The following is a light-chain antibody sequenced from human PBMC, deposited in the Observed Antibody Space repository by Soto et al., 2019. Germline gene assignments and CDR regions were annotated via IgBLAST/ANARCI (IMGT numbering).Light chain of an antibody. Sequence: EIVLTQSPATLSVFPGEKATLSCGASQSVSTNLAWYHQKPGQAPRPLIYGASTRATGVPARFSGSGSGTECTLTISSLQSEDSAIYYCQQYSSWPFTFGPGTKVAIE. V-gene: IGKV3-15*01. CDR1: QSVSTN. CDR3: QQYSSWPFT. CDR2: GAS. J-gene: IGKJ3*01.